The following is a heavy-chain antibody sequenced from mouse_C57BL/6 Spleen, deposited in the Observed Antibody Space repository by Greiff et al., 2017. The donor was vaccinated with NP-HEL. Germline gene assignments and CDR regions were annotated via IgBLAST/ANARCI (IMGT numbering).Heavy chain of an antibody. CDR3: TRGVTTVVGDY. CDR1: GYTFTDYE. J-gene: IGHJ2*01. CDR2: IDPETGGT. V-gene: IGHV1-15*01. D-gene: IGHD1-1*01. Sequence: VKLMESGAELVRPGASVTLSCKASGYTFTDYEMHWVKQTPVHGLEWIGAIDPETGGTAYNQKFKGKAILTADKSSSTAYMELRSLTSEDSAVYYCTRGVTTVVGDYWGQGTTLTVSS.